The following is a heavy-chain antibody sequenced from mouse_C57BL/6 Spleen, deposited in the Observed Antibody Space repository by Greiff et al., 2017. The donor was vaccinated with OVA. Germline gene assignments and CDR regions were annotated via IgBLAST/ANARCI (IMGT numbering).Heavy chain of an antibody. D-gene: IGHD2-1*01. CDR1: GYTFTSYW. V-gene: IGHV1-55*01. CDR3: ATQGGGNSDGYAMDY. J-gene: IGHJ4*01. CDR2: IYPGSGST. Sequence: VQLQQSGAELVKPGASVKMSCKASGYTFTSYWITWVKQRPGQGLEWIGDIYPGSGSTNYNEKFKSKATLTVDTSSSTAYMQLSSLTSEDSAVYYCATQGGGNSDGYAMDYWGQGTSVTVSS.